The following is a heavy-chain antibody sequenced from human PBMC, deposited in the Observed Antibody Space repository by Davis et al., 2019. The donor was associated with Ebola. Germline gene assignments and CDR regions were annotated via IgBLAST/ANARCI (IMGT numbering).Heavy chain of an antibody. V-gene: IGHV3-21*01. CDR1: GFTFSSYS. CDR2: ISSGSSYI. Sequence: GESLKISCAASGFTFSSYSMNWVRQAPGKGLEWVSSISSGSSYIYYADSVKGRFTISRDNSKNTLYLQMNSLRDEDTAVYYCAKEGGITMIVVAPPGYWGQGTLVTVSS. D-gene: IGHD3-22*01. CDR3: AKEGGITMIVVAPPGY. J-gene: IGHJ4*02.